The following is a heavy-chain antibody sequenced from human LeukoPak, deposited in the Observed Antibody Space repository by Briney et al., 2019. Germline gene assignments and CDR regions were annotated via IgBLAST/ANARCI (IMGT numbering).Heavy chain of an antibody. Sequence: SETLSLTCTVSGGSISGYYWSWIRQPPGKGLEWVGYIYYSGSTKYNPSLKSRVTMSVDTSRNQFSLKLSSVTAADTAVYYCARGGLENGYHSNDGFDIWGQGTMVTVSS. CDR2: IYYSGST. D-gene: IGHD3-22*01. J-gene: IGHJ3*02. CDR3: ARGGLENGYHSNDGFDI. V-gene: IGHV4-59*01. CDR1: GGSISGYY.